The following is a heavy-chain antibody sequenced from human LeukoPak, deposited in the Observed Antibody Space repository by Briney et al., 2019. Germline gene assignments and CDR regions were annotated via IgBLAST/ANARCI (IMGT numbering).Heavy chain of an antibody. J-gene: IGHJ4*02. CDR2: IHYRGST. D-gene: IGHD3-22*01. CDR1: GGSISSSDYY. V-gene: IGHV4-61*08. CDR3: ASLYYYGSSGYSYYFDY. Sequence: SETLSLTCTVSGGSISSSDYYWSWIRQPPGKGLEWIGYIHYRGSTNYNPSLKSRVTISIDTSENQFSLKLSSVTAADTAVYYCASLYYYGSSGYSYYFDYWGQGTLVTVSS.